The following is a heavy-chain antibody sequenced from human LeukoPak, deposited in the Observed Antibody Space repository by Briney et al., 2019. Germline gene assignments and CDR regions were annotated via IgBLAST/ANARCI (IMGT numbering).Heavy chain of an antibody. J-gene: IGHJ3*02. CDR1: GGSISSSSYY. D-gene: IGHD6-13*01. V-gene: IGHV4-39*01. Sequence: PSETLSLTCTVSGGSISSSSYYWGWIRQPPGKGLEWIGSIYYSGSTYYNPSLKSRVTISVDTPKNQFSLKLSSVTAADTAVYYCANAVSPRGSWYYAWFPLATDAFDIWGQGTMVTVSS. CDR3: ANAVSPRGSWYYAWFPLATDAFDI. CDR2: IYYSGST.